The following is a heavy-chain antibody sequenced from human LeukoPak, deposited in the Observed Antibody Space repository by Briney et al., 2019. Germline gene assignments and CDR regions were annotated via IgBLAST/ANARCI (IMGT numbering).Heavy chain of an antibody. V-gene: IGHV4-59*08. Sequence: PSETLSLTCTVSGDSISGYYWSWIRQPPGKGLEWIGYIYYSGRTNYNPSLKSRVTISEDTSKNHFSLRLRSVTAADTAVYYCMRALQDYYYGMDVWGQGTTVTVSS. J-gene: IGHJ6*02. CDR3: MRALQDYYYGMDV. CDR1: GDSISGYY. CDR2: IYYSGRT. D-gene: IGHD5-24*01.